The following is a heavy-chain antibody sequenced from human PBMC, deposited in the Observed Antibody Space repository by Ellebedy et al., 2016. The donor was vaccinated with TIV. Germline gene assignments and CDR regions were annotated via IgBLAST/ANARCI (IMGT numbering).Heavy chain of an antibody. CDR1: GFTFSSYW. CDR3: ATDGSYGDYLSPTHAFVI. D-gene: IGHD4-17*01. V-gene: IGHV3-7*01. CDR2: IKQDGSDK. J-gene: IGHJ3*02. Sequence: GGSLRLSCGASGFTFSSYWMSWVRQAPGKGLEWVANIKQDGSDKYYVDSVKGRFTISRDNAKNSLYLHLSSLRAEDTAMYYCATDGSYGDYLSPTHAFVIWGQGTMVTVSS.